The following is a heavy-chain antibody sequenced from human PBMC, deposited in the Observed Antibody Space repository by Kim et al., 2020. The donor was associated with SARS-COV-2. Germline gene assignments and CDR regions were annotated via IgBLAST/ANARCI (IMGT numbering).Heavy chain of an antibody. V-gene: IGHV3-23*02. Sequence: DAVKGRFTISGDNSKNTLYLQLNGLRAEDTAVYYCAKFYVVTGTRPFFDSWGQGTLVTVSS. D-gene: IGHD2-15*01. CDR3: AKFYVVTGTRPFFDS. J-gene: IGHJ4*02.